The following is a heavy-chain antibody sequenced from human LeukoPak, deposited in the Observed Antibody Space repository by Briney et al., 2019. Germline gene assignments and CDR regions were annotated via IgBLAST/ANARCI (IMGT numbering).Heavy chain of an antibody. Sequence: SETLSLTCAVSGGSISSYYWSWIRQPPGKGLEWIGYIYYSGSTNYNSSLKSRVTISVDTSKNQFSLKLSSVTAADTAVYYCARGAKMVYAIPRVFDPWGQGTLVTVSS. J-gene: IGHJ5*02. D-gene: IGHD2-8*01. V-gene: IGHV4-59*01. CDR2: IYYSGST. CDR3: ARGAKMVYAIPRVFDP. CDR1: GGSISSYY.